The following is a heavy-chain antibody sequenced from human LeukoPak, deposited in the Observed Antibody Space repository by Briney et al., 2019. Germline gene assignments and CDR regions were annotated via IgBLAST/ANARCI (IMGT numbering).Heavy chain of an antibody. D-gene: IGHD6-19*01. V-gene: IGHV3-9*01. CDR1: GFTFDDYA. Sequence: GGSLRLSCAASGFTFDDYAMHWVRQAPGKGLEWVSGISWNSGSIGYADSVKGRFTIPRDNAKNSLYLQMNSLRAEDTAVYYCARDSAVATYYGVDVWGQGTTVTVSS. CDR2: ISWNSGSI. CDR3: ARDSAVATYYGVDV. J-gene: IGHJ6*02.